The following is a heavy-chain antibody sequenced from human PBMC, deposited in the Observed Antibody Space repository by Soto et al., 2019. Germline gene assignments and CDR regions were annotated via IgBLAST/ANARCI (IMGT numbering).Heavy chain of an antibody. CDR2: INPNSGVT. Sequence: ASVKVSCKASGYTFTNQFMHWVRQAPGQGLEWTAWINPNSGVTNYAQKLQGRVTLTRDTSISTAYMTLSSLRSDDTAVYYCATVGGGSLDSWGQGTLVTVSS. D-gene: IGHD2-15*01. J-gene: IGHJ4*02. V-gene: IGHV1-2*02. CDR3: ATVGGGSLDS. CDR1: GYTFTNQF.